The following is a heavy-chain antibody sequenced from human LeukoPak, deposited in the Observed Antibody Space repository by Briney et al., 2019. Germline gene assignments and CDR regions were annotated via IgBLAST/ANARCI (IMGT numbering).Heavy chain of an antibody. CDR1: GFTFGSYA. J-gene: IGHJ4*02. CDR3: ARDVYGSDY. V-gene: IGHV3-23*01. Sequence: GGSLRLSCAASGFTFGSYAMTWVRQAPGKGLEWVSGISGSGGSTYHADSVKGRFTISRDNSQNTLYLQMNSLRVEDTAMYYCARDVYGSDYWGQGTLVTVSS. D-gene: IGHD1-14*01. CDR2: ISGSGGST.